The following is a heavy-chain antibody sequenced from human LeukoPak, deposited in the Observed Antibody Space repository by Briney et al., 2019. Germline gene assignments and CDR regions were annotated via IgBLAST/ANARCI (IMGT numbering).Heavy chain of an antibody. CDR3: ANEGSVVVPAAKEPTFDP. CDR2: ISGSGGST. D-gene: IGHD2-2*01. CDR1: GFTFSSYA. V-gene: IGHV3-23*01. Sequence: GGSLRLSCAASGFTFSSYAMSWVRQAPGKGVEWVSAISGSGGSTYYADSVKGRFTISRDNSKNTLYLQMNSLRAEDTAVYYCANEGSVVVPAAKEPTFDPWGQGTLVTVSS. J-gene: IGHJ5*02.